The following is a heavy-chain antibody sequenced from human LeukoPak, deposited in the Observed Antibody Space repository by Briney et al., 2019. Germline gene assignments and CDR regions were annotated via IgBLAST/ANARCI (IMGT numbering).Heavy chain of an antibody. CDR3: VKGSGRSYYMDV. J-gene: IGHJ6*03. D-gene: IGHD3-10*01. CDR2: IGTGGDT. V-gene: IGHV3-23*01. Sequence: TWIRQHPGKGLEWISTIGTGGDTYYAESVKGRFTISRDDSGNTLYLQMSSLRADDTAIYFCVKGSGRSYYMDVWGKGTTATVSS.